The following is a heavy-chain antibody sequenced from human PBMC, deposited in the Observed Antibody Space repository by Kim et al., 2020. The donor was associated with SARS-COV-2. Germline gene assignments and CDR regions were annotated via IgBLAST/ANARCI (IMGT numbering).Heavy chain of an antibody. CDR2: ISAYNGNT. Sequence: ASVKVSCKASGYTFTSYGISWVRQAPGQGLEWMGWISAYNGNTNYAQKLQGRVTMTTDTSTSTAYMELRSLRSDDTAVYYCARERRTHGDHLRHYYYYGMDVWGQGTTVTVSS. V-gene: IGHV1-18*01. J-gene: IGHJ6*02. D-gene: IGHD4-17*01. CDR3: ARERRTHGDHLRHYYYYGMDV. CDR1: GYTFTSYG.